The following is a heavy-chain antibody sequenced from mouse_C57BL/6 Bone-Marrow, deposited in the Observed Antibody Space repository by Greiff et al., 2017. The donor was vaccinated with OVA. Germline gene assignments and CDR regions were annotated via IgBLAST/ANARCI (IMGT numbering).Heavy chain of an antibody. CDR3: AREGRLYYAMDY. Sequence: VQLQQSGAELVMPGASVKLSCKASGYTFTSYWMHWVKQRPGQGLEWIGEIDPSDSYTNYNQKFKGKSTLTVDKSSSTAYMQLSSLTSEDSAVYYCAREGRLYYAMDYWGQGTSVTVSS. V-gene: IGHV1-69*01. J-gene: IGHJ4*01. D-gene: IGHD2-4*01. CDR1: GYTFTSYW. CDR2: IDPSDSYT.